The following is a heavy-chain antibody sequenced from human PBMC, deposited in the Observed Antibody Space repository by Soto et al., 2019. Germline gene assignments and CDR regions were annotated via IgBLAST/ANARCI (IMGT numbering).Heavy chain of an antibody. J-gene: IGHJ4*02. CDR2: IWYDGTNK. CDR1: GFSFTTYG. D-gene: IGHD2-21*01. CDR3: AGDRGGGAVVPDY. Sequence: QVQLVESGGGVVQPGRSLRLSCAASGFSFTTYGMHWVRQAPGEGLEWVAVIWYDGTNKYYADSVKGRFTISRDTSKKPLYWQMNSLRAEDTAMYYWAGDRGGGAVVPDYWGQGTLVTVSS. V-gene: IGHV3-33*01.